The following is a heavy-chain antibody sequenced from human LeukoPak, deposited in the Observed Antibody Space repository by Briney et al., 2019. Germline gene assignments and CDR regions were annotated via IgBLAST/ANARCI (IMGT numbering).Heavy chain of an antibody. CDR3: ARDLGPHSSSPNSGAFDI. D-gene: IGHD6-6*01. CDR2: ITSSATT. CDR1: GFTFSDYY. V-gene: IGHV3-69-1*01. J-gene: IGHJ3*02. Sequence: GGAPRLSCAASGFTFSDYYMAWVRPAPGKGLEWVSYITSSATTYYADSVKGRFTISRDNAKTSLYLQMNSLRAEDTAVYYCARDLGPHSSSPNSGAFDIWGQGTMVTVSS.